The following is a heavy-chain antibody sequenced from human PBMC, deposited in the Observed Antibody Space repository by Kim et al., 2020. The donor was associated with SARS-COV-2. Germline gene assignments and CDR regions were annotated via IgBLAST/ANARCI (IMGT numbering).Heavy chain of an antibody. CDR3: ARHTGIAVGDDTFDI. Sequence: SFQGHVTISVDKSISTAYLQWSSLKASDTAMYYCARHTGIAVGDDTFDIWGQGTMVTVSS. J-gene: IGHJ3*02. D-gene: IGHD6-19*01. V-gene: IGHV5-10-1*01.